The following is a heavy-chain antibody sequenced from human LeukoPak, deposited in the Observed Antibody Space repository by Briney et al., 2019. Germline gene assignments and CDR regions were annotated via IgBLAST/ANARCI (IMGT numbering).Heavy chain of an antibody. J-gene: IGHJ4*02. D-gene: IGHD5-12*01. CDR1: GFTFSSYG. V-gene: IGHV3-30*02. Sequence: GGSLRLSCAASGFTFSSYGMHWGRQAAGKGLEWVAFIRYDGSNKYYADSVKGRFTISRDNSKNTLYLQMNSLRAEDTAVYYCAKVGPLATAYYFDYWGQGTLVTVSS. CDR2: IRYDGSNK. CDR3: AKVGPLATAYYFDY.